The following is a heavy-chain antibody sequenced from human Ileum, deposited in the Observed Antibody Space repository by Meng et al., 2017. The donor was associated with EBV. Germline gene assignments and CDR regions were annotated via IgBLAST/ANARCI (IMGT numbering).Heavy chain of an antibody. CDR1: GFSLTTSGVG. J-gene: IGHJ4*02. V-gene: IGHV2-5*02. CDR3: AHRLSGSTWDGGYFDY. D-gene: IGHD6-13*01. CDR2: IYWDNDR. Sequence: QITLGESGLTVEKPPETLTLICTFSGFSLTTSGVGVGWIRQPPGKAPECLAIIYWDNDRRYNPSLKTRLAISKDTSKNQVVLTMTNMGPVDTAIYYCAHRLSGSTWDGGYFDYWGQGILVTVSS.